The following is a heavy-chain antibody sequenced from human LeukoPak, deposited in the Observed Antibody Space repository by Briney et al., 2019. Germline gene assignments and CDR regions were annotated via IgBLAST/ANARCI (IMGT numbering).Heavy chain of an antibody. J-gene: IGHJ1*01. CDR1: GFTFSSYS. V-gene: IGHV3-23*01. D-gene: IGHD5-24*01. CDR2: ISPSGDIT. CDR3: AKDDAWIQFGE. Sequence: GGSLRLSCAASGFTFSSYSMNWVRQAPGKGLEWVSGISPSGDITYYADSVKGRFTIFRDNSKNMLYLEVLSLTVEDTAVYYCAKDDAWIQFGEWSQGTLVTVSS.